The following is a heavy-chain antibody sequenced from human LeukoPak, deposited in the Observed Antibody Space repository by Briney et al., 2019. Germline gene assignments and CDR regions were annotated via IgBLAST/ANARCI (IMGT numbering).Heavy chain of an antibody. Sequence: SETLSLTCTVSGGSISSSSYYWGWIRRPPGKGLEWIGSIYYSGSTYYNPSLKSRVTISVDTSKNQFSLKLSSVTAADTAVYYCARHVGVATIRQFDYRGQGTLVTVSS. V-gene: IGHV4-39*01. CDR3: ARHVGVATIRQFDY. J-gene: IGHJ4*02. CDR1: GGSISSSSYY. D-gene: IGHD5-12*01. CDR2: IYYSGST.